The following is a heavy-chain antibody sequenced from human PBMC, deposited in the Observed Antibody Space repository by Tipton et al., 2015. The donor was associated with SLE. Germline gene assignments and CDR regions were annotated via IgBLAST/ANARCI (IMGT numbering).Heavy chain of an antibody. J-gene: IGHJ6*03. V-gene: IGHV4-31*03. CDR2: IDYSGNT. CDR1: GGSIRSGYF. CDR3: ARGRNSSYYYYYMDV. Sequence: TLSLTCTVSGGSIRSGYFWGWLRQHPEKGLEWIGYIDYSGNTYYNPSLKSRLIISMDTSKNQFSLDLRSVTAADTALYYCARGRNSSYYYYYMDVWGKGTTVTVSS. D-gene: IGHD1/OR15-1a*01.